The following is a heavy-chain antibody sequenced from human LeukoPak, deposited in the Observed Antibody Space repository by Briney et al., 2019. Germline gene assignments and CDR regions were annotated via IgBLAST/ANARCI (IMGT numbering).Heavy chain of an antibody. CDR2: IGIAGDT. CDR3: ARGNILIGYDC. V-gene: IGHV3-13*04. D-gene: IGHD3-9*01. Sequence: QSGGSLRLSCAASGFTFSSYDMHWVRQATGKGLEWVSAIGIAGDTYYSGSVKGRFTVSRENAKNFLYLQMNSLRAGDTAVYYCARGNILIGYDCWGQGTLVTVSS. CDR1: GFTFSSYD. J-gene: IGHJ4*02.